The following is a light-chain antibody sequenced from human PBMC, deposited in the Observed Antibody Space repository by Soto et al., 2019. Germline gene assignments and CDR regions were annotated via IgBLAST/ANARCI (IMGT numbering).Light chain of an antibody. Sequence: QSALTQPPSASGSPGQSVTISCTVTKHDIGVYDFVSWYQHHPGKAPRLIIYEVVQRPSGVPDRFSGSKSGNTASLTVSGLQAADEADYFCKSYAGSNTDVFGSGTKLTVL. CDR3: KSYAGSNTDV. V-gene: IGLV2-8*01. J-gene: IGLJ1*01. CDR1: KHDIGVYDF. CDR2: EVV.